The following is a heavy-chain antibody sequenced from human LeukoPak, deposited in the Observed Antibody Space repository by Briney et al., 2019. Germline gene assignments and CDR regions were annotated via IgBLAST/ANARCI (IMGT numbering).Heavy chain of an antibody. D-gene: IGHD3-16*02. V-gene: IGHV1-2*02. J-gene: IGHJ4*02. CDR3: ARGFDYVWGSYRFYFDY. Sequence: ASVKVSCKASGYTFTSYGISWVRQAPGQGLEWMGWINPNSGGTNYAQKFQGRVTMTRDTSISTAYMELSRLRSDDTAVYYCARGFDYVWGSYRFYFDYWAREPWSPSPQ. CDR1: GYTFTSYG. CDR2: INPNSGGT.